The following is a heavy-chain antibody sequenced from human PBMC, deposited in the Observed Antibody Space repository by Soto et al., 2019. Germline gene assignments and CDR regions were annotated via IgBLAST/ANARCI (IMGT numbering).Heavy chain of an antibody. V-gene: IGHV4-31*03. CDR2: IYYSGST. D-gene: IGHD2-2*01. CDR1: GGSISSGGYY. Sequence: SETLSLTCTVSGGSISSGGYYWSWIRQHPGKGLEWIGYIYYSGSTYYNPSLKSRVTISVDTSKNQFSLKLSSVTAAETAVYYCAREEPAANPYYYYGMDVWGQGTTVTVSS. CDR3: AREEPAANPYYYYGMDV. J-gene: IGHJ6*02.